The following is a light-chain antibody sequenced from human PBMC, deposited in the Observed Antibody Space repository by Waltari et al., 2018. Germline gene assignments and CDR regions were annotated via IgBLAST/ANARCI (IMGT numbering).Light chain of an antibody. CDR2: DVS. Sequence: QSALTQPASVSGSPGQSITISCTGTSSDVRGYNYVSWFQQHPGKAPKLMISDVSKRPSGVSNRFSGSKSGNTASLTISGLQAEDEADYYCSSYRSSSTSIVFGTGTKVTVL. CDR3: SSYRSSSTSIV. V-gene: IGLV2-14*01. J-gene: IGLJ1*01. CDR1: SSDVRGYNY.